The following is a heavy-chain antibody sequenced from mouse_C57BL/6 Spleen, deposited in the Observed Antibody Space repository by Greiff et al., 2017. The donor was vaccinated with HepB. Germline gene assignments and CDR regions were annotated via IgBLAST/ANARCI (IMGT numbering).Heavy chain of an antibody. Sequence: EVQGVESGGGLVQPGGSLKLSCAASGFTFSDYGMAWVRQAPRKGPEWVAFISNLAYSIYYADTVTGRFTISRENAKNTLYLEMSSLRSEDTAMYYCARETTVVATEWYFDVWGTGTTVTVSS. CDR2: ISNLAYSI. V-gene: IGHV5-15*01. J-gene: IGHJ1*03. CDR1: GFTFSDYG. CDR3: ARETTVVATEWYFDV. D-gene: IGHD1-1*01.